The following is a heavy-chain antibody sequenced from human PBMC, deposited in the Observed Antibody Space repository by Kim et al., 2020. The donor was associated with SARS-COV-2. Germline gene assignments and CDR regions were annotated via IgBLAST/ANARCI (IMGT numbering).Heavy chain of an antibody. D-gene: IGHD3-9*01. V-gene: IGHV3-30*18. J-gene: IGHJ3*02. CDR1: GFTFSSYG. CDR2: ISYDGSNK. Sequence: GGSLRLSCAASGFTFSSYGMHWVRQAPGKGLEWVAVISYDGSNKYYADSVKGRFTISRDNSKNTLYLQMNSLRAEDTAVYYCAKEDLTGYYNAFDIWGQGTMVTVSS. CDR3: AKEDLTGYYNAFDI.